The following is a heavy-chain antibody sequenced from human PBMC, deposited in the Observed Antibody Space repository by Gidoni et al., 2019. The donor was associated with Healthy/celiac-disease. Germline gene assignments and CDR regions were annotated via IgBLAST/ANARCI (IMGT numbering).Heavy chain of an antibody. CDR3: ARTDSAEYDFWRGYYHPYAY. Sequence: APGKGLEWVAVISYDGSNKYYADSVKGRFAISRDNSKNTLYLQMNSLRTEYTAVYYCARTDSAEYDFWRGYYHPYAYWGHGTLVAVSS. D-gene: IGHD3-3*01. CDR2: ISYDGSNK. J-gene: IGHJ4*01. V-gene: IGHV3-30*03.